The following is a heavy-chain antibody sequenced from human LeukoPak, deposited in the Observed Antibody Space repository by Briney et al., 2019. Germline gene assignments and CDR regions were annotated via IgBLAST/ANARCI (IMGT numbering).Heavy chain of an antibody. V-gene: IGHV4-38-2*01. CDR3: ARVRYNYGDSDY. D-gene: IGHD5-18*01. CDR1: GYSISSGYY. J-gene: IGHJ4*02. CDR2: IYHNGNT. Sequence: TETLSLTCAVSGYSISSGYYWGWIRQPPGKGLEWIGTIYHNGNTYYNPSLKSRVTISVDTSKNQFSLKLSSVIAADTAVYYCARVRYNYGDSDYWGQGTLVTVSS.